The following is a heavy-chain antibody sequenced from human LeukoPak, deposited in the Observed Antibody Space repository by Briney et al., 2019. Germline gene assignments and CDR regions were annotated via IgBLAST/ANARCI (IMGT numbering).Heavy chain of an antibody. V-gene: IGHV3-7*02. CDR2: IKKDGSQT. D-gene: IGHD6-19*01. CDR3: AGGTGWIFDH. Sequence: GGSLRLSCAASGFTFSSYWMIWVRQAPGKGLEWVANIKKDGSQTYYVDSVKGRFTISRDNAKNLLYLQMNSLRAEDTAVYFCAGGTGWIFDHWGQGTLVTVSS. J-gene: IGHJ4*02. CDR1: GFTFSSYW.